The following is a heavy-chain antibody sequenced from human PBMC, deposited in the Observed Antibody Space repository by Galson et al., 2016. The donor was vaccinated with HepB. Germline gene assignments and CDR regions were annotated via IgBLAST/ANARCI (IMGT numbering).Heavy chain of an antibody. J-gene: IGHJ2*01. CDR1: GYTFIDSD. CDR2: MNPNSGNT. Sequence: SVKVSCKASGYTFIDSDINWVRQAPGQGLEWMGWMNPNSGNTDYAQKFQGRLTMTRDTSLDTAYMELSGLRFDDTALYYCARRFHFRAFYDWYFDLWGRGTLVTVSS. CDR3: ARRFHFRAFYDWYFDL. D-gene: IGHD2/OR15-2a*01. V-gene: IGHV1-8*01.